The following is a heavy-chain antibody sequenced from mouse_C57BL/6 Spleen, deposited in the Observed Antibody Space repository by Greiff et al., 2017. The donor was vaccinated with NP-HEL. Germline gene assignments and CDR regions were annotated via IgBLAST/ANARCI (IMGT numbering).Heavy chain of an antibody. J-gene: IGHJ2*01. CDR1: GYTFTSYW. Sequence: QVQLQQPGPELVKPGDSVKLSCKASGYTFTSYWMHWVQQRPGQGLEWIGNINPSNGGTNYNEKFKSKATLTVDKSSSTAYMQLSSLTSEDSAVYYCASSTYDYDGYFDYWGQGTTLTVSS. D-gene: IGHD2-4*01. V-gene: IGHV1-53*01. CDR3: ASSTYDYDGYFDY. CDR2: INPSNGGT.